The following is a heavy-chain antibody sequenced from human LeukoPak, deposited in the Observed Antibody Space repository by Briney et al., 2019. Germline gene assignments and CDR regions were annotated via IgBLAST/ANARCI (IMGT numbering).Heavy chain of an antibody. CDR1: GFTFSTNA. V-gene: IGHV3-23*01. Sequence: GGSLRLSCLTSGFTFSTNAMSWVRQAPGKGLEWISGISGSGASTYYADSVTGRFTTSRDNSRNTLYLQMNSLRGDDTAVYYCAKDVGKWESLHFFDYWGQGTLVTVSS. J-gene: IGHJ4*02. CDR2: ISGSGAST. D-gene: IGHD1-26*01. CDR3: AKDVGKWESLHFFDY.